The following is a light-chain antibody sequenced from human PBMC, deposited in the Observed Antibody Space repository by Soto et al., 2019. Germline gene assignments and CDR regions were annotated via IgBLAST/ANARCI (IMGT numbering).Light chain of an antibody. CDR2: AAS. CDR1: QTISMY. CDR3: QQSYSTPPLT. Sequence: DIQMTQSPSSLSAFVGDRVTITCRASQTISMYLNWYQQKPGKAPILLISAASSLESGVPSRFSGSRSGTEFTLTISSLQPEDCATYYCQQSYSTPPLTFGGGTKVEIK. V-gene: IGKV1-39*01. J-gene: IGKJ4*01.